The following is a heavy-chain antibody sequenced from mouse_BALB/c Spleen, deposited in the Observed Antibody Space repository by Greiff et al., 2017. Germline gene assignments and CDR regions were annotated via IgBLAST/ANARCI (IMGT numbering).Heavy chain of an antibody. CDR1: GYSITSGYY. V-gene: IGHV3-6*02. CDR3: ARDGVFAY. Sequence: DVQLQESGPGLVKPSQSLSLTCSVTGYSITSGYYWNWIRQFPGNKLEWMGYISYDGSNNYNPSLKNRISITRDTSKNQFFLKLNSVTTEDTATYYCARDGVFAYWGQGTLVTVSA. CDR2: ISYDGSN. J-gene: IGHJ3*01.